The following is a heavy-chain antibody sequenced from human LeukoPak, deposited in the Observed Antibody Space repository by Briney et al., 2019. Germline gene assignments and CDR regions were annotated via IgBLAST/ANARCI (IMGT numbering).Heavy chain of an antibody. CDR3: AKGMTTVTSSPFDY. Sequence: PGRSLRLSCAASGFTFDDYAMHWVRQAPGKGLEWVSGISWNSGSIGYAGSVKGRFTISRDNAKNSLYLQMNSLRAEDMALYYCAKGMTTVTSSPFDYWGQGTLVTVSS. CDR1: GFTFDDYA. D-gene: IGHD4-11*01. J-gene: IGHJ4*02. CDR2: ISWNSGSI. V-gene: IGHV3-9*03.